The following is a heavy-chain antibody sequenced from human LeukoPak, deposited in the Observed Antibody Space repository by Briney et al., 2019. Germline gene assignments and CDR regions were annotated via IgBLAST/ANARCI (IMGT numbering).Heavy chain of an antibody. CDR1: GGSISSSSYY. D-gene: IGHD6-13*01. Sequence: SETLSLTCTVSGGSISSSSYYWGWIRQPPGKGLEWIGSIYYSGSTYYNPSLKSRVTISVDTSKNQFSLKLSSVTAADTAVYYCARGPGGYSSSWYPTSRYYFDYWGQGTLVTVSS. CDR3: ARGPGGYSSSWYPTSRYYFDY. CDR2: IYYSGST. V-gene: IGHV4-39*01. J-gene: IGHJ4*02.